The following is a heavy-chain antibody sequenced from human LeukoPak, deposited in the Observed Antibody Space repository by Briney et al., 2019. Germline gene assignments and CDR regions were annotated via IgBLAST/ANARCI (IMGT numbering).Heavy chain of an antibody. CDR3: ARDLTPTPAAIVSWFDP. CDR2: ISSSSSYI. D-gene: IGHD2-2*01. V-gene: IGHV3-21*01. CDR1: GFTFSSYW. J-gene: IGHJ5*02. Sequence: GGSLRLSCASSGFTFSSYWMSWVRQAPGKGLEWVSSISSSSSYIYYADSVKGRFTISRDNAKNSLYLQMNSLRAEDTAVYYCARDLTPTPAAIVSWFDPWGQGTLVTVSS.